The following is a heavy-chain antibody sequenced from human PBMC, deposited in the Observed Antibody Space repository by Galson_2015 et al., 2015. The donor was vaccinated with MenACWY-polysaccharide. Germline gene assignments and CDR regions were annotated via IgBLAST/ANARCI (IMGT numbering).Heavy chain of an antibody. CDR3: AKDTGPGEYAYSWGTFDI. Sequence: SLRLSCAASGFTFSSYAMSWVRQAPGEGLEWVSGVSASGGSTVYTDSAKGRFTMSRDNSKRSLYLQVNSLRAEDTAVYYCAKDTGPGEYAYSWGTFDIWGRGTMVTVSS. J-gene: IGHJ3*02. D-gene: IGHD3-10*01. CDR2: VSASGGST. V-gene: IGHV3-23*01. CDR1: GFTFSSYA.